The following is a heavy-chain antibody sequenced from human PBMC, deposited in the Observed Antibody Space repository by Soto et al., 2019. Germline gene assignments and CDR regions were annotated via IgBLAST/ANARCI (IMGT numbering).Heavy chain of an antibody. CDR1: GFTFSSYS. CDR3: ATYGSGLPLLD. J-gene: IGHJ4*02. CDR2: ISSSGGST. Sequence: EVQLVESGGGLVKPGGSLRLSCAASGFTFSSYSMNWVRQAPGKGLEWVSSISSSGGSTYYADSVKGRFTISRDNSKNTLYLQMNSLRAEDTAVYYCATYGSGLPLLDWGQGTLVTVSS. D-gene: IGHD3-10*01. V-gene: IGHV3-23*04.